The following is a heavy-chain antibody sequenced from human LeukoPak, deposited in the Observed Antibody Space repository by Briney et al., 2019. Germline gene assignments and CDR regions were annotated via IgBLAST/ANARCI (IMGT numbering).Heavy chain of an antibody. CDR1: GFTFSSYW. CDR3: XXXXXXYDSSGYYLFDY. D-gene: IGHD3-22*01. Sequence: LRLSCAASGFTFSSYWMSWIRQPPGKGLEWIGEINHSGSTNYNPSLKSRVTISVDTSKNQFSLKLSSVTAADTAVYYCXXXXXXYDSSGYYLFDYWGQGTLVTVSS. CDR2: INHSGST. J-gene: IGHJ4*02. V-gene: IGHV4-34*08.